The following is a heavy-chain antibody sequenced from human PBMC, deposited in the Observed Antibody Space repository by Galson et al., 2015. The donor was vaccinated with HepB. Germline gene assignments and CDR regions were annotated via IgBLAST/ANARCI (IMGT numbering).Heavy chain of an antibody. Sequence: SVKVSCKASGYTFTSYDINWVRQATGQGLEWMGWMNPNSGNTGYAQKFQGRVTMTRNTSISTGYMELRRLRSDDTAVYYCARMAAYCSSISCYREYYYYYNMDVWGKGTTVTVSS. CDR3: ARMAAYCSSISCYREYYYYYNMDV. V-gene: IGHV1-8*01. CDR1: GYTFTSYD. D-gene: IGHD2-2*01. CDR2: MNPNSGNT. J-gene: IGHJ6*03.